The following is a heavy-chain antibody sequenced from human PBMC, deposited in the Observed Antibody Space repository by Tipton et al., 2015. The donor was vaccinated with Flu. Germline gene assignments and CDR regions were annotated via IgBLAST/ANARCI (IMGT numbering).Heavy chain of an antibody. CDR2: ISRGGSA. CDR3: ARGRDDFWSGYSPFDY. J-gene: IGHJ4*02. D-gene: IGHD3-3*01. V-gene: IGHV4-38-2*02. CDR1: GDSIRSDYY. Sequence: TLSLTCLVSGDSIRSDYYWGWIRQPPGKGLEWIGHISRGGSAYYNSSLQSRVTISVDSSRNWFSLKVKSVTAADTAIYYCARGRDDFWSGYSPFDYWGQGTLVTVSS.